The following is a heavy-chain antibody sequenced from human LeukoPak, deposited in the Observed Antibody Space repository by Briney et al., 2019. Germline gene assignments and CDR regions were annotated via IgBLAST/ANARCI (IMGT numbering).Heavy chain of an antibody. V-gene: IGHV3-23*01. Sequence: GGSLRLSCAGSGFSFSSNTMSWVRQAPGRGLEWVSAISNNGGRTDYADSVKGRFTISRDNSKSTLYLHMYSLRAEDTAVYYCARDEDTSALSEYWGQGTLVTVSS. J-gene: IGHJ4*02. D-gene: IGHD2/OR15-2a*01. CDR1: GFSFSSNT. CDR3: ARDEDTSALSEY. CDR2: ISNNGGRT.